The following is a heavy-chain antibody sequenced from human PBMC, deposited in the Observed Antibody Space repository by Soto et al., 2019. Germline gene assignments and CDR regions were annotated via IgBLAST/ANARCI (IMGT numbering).Heavy chain of an antibody. CDR1: GFTVSNNY. J-gene: IGHJ4*02. Sequence: EVPLVESGGGLIQPGGSLRLSCAASGFTVSNNYMSWVRQAPGKGLEWVSVIYSGGRTYYADSVKGRFTISRDNSKNMLYLQMNSLRVEDTAVYYCARDDTNWGYSFDYWGQGTLVTVSS. V-gene: IGHV3-53*01. CDR3: ARDDTNWGYSFDY. D-gene: IGHD3-16*01. CDR2: IYSGGRT.